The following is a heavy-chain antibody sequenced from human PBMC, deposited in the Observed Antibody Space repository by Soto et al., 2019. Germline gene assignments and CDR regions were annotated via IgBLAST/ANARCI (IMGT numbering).Heavy chain of an antibody. D-gene: IGHD3-9*01. Sequence: SSETLSLTCSVSGDSINSDKYYWGWIRQPPGKGLEWIGSIYYRGNTYYNPSLQTRVTISLDKSKSQFSLKLNFVTAADSAVYFCARLEGLATISYYFDFWGQGALVTVSS. V-gene: IGHV4-39*01. CDR2: IYYRGNT. CDR3: ARLEGLATISYYFDF. J-gene: IGHJ4*02. CDR1: GDSINSDKYY.